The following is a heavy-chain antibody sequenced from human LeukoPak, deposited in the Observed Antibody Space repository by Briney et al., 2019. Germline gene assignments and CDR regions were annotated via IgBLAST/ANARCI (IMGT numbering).Heavy chain of an antibody. V-gene: IGHV3-21*01. Sequence: GGPRRPSVAASEFALATSSMDWGGKAPGKGLDGISCITSTRTSLYSEDSVKGRFTTSRDNAKTSLYLKMNSVTAEDTAVYFCARVAGGKFHLDYWGQGTQVTVSS. J-gene: IGHJ4*02. CDR3: ARVAGGKFHLDY. CDR2: ITSTRTSL. D-gene: IGHD6-13*01. CDR1: EFALATSS.